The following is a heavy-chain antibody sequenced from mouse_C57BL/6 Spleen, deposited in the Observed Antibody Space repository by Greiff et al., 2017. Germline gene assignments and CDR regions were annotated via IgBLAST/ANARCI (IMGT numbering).Heavy chain of an antibody. J-gene: IGHJ2*01. CDR1: GYTFTSYW. CDR2: IDPSDSCT. D-gene: IGHD3-2*02. V-gene: IGHV1-50*01. Sequence: QVQLQQPGAELVKPGASVKLSCKASGYTFTSYWMQWVKQRPGQGLEWIGEIDPSDSCTNYNQKFKGKATLTVDTSSSTAYMQLSRLTSEDSAVDSCARSDSTGPYYFDYWGQGTTLTVSS. CDR3: ARSDSTGPYYFDY.